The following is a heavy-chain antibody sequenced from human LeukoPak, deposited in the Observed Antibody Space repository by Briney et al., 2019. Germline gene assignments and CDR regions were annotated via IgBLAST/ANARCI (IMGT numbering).Heavy chain of an antibody. CDR1: GFTFSSYA. Sequence: GGSLRLSCAASGFTFSSYAMSWVRQAPGKGLEWVGRIKSKTDGGTTDYAAPVKGRFTISRDDSKNTLYLQMNSLKTEDTAVYYCTTGEEGSSWSWFDYWGQGTLVTVSS. J-gene: IGHJ4*02. CDR3: TTGEEGSSWSWFDY. D-gene: IGHD6-13*01. V-gene: IGHV3-15*01. CDR2: IKSKTDGGTT.